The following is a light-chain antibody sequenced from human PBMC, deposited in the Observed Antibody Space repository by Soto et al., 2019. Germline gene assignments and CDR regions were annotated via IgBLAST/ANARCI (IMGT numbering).Light chain of an antibody. V-gene: IGKV1D-12*01. Sequence: DIQMTQSPSSVSASVGDRVTITCRASQGVSTWIAWYQQKPGKAPNLLIYTASSLQSGVPSRFSGSGSGTDFTLTISSLQPEDFATYYCQQTTTFPLSFGGGTKVGI. CDR1: QGVSTW. J-gene: IGKJ4*01. CDR2: TAS. CDR3: QQTTTFPLS.